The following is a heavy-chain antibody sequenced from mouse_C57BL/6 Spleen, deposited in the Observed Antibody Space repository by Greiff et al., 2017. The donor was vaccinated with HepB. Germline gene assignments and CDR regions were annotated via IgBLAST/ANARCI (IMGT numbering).Heavy chain of an antibody. CDR1: GFTFSSYA. V-gene: IGHV5-4*01. D-gene: IGHD2-5*01. J-gene: IGHJ2*01. CDR3: ARERVYYSNYYFDY. CDR2: ISDGGSYT. Sequence: EVKVEESGGGLVKPGGSLKLSCAASGFTFSSYAMSWVRQTPEKRLEWVATISDGGSYTYYPDNVKGRFTISRDNAKNNLYLQMSHLKSEDTAMYYCARERVYYSNYYFDYWGQGTTLTVSS.